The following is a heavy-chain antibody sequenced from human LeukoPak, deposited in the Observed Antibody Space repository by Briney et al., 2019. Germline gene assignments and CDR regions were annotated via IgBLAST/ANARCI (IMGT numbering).Heavy chain of an antibody. Sequence: GGSLRLSCAASGFTFSSYSMNWVRQAPGKGLEWVSSISSSSSYIYYADSVKGRFTISRDNAKNSLYLQMNSLRAEDTAVYYCAREMPTTETFDYWGQGSLVTVSS. V-gene: IGHV3-21*01. CDR3: AREMPTTETFDY. CDR1: GFTFSSYS. D-gene: IGHD5-24*01. CDR2: ISSSSSYI. J-gene: IGHJ4*02.